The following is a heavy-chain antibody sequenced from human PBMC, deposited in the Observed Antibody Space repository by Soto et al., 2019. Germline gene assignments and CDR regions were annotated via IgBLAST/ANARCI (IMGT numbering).Heavy chain of an antibody. CDR1: GDSINNNHYY. CDR3: TRHSYTHPEIVDY. J-gene: IGHJ4*02. V-gene: IGHV4-39*01. Sequence: PSDTLSLTCNVSGDSINNNHYYWGWIRQSPGTGLEWIASIYFTGSRQSNPSPRSRITISVDTNKNHFSLQLRSVTAADMAIYYCTRHSYTHPEIVDYWGQGTRVTVSS. D-gene: IGHD1-1*01. CDR2: IYFTGSR.